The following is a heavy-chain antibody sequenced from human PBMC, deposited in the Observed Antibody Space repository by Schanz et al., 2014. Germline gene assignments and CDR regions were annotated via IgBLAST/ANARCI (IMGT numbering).Heavy chain of an antibody. CDR3: ARGGFFDSTSFDS. CDR1: GFNFSSYS. D-gene: IGHD2-2*01. J-gene: IGHJ4*02. Sequence: EVKMVESGGGLVKPGGSLRLSCAASGFNFSSYSLNWVRQAPGKGLEWVSSISYGTSYIYYAESVKGRFTISRDNAKNSLYLQMNGLRAEDTAVYYCARGGFFDSTSFDSWGQGTLVTVSS. CDR2: ISYGTSYI. V-gene: IGHV3-21*01.